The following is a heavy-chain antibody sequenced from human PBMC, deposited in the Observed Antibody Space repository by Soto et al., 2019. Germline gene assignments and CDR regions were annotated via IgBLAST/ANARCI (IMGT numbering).Heavy chain of an antibody. CDR2: IDPSDSYT. D-gene: IGHD1-26*01. J-gene: IGHJ3*02. CDR1: GYSLTSYW. Sequence: PEESLKISCSGSGYSLTSYWISWVRQMPGKGLEWMGRIDPSDSYTNYSPSFQGHVTISADKSISTAYLQWSSLKASDTAMYYCARGGSYLAFDIWGQGTMVTVSS. V-gene: IGHV5-10-1*01. CDR3: ARGGSYLAFDI.